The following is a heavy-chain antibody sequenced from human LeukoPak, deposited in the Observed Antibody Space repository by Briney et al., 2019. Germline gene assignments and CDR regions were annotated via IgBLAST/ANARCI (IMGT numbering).Heavy chain of an antibody. D-gene: IGHD6-13*01. CDR2: INPNSGGT. CDR1: GYTFTGYY. CDR3: ARDRRIAAAANWFDP. J-gene: IGHJ5*02. Sequence: ASVKVSCKASGYTFTGYYMHWVRQAPGQGLGWMGRINPNSGGTNYAQKFQGRVTMTRDTSISTAYMELSRLRSDDTAVYYCARDRRIAAAANWFDPWGQGTLVTVSS. V-gene: IGHV1-2*06.